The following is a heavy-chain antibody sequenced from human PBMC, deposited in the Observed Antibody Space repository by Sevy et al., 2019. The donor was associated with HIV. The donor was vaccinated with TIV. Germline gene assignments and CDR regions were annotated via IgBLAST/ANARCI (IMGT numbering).Heavy chain of an antibody. CDR1: GFTFSSYG. CDR3: ARYAYYDSSGPWFDP. V-gene: IGHV3-33*01. D-gene: IGHD3-22*01. J-gene: IGHJ5*02. CDR2: IWYDGSNK. Sequence: GGSLRLSCAASGFTFSSYGMYWVRQAPGKGLEWVAVIWYDGSNKYYADSVKGRFTISRDNSKNTLYLQMNSLRAEDTAVYYCARYAYYDSSGPWFDPWGQGTLVTVSS.